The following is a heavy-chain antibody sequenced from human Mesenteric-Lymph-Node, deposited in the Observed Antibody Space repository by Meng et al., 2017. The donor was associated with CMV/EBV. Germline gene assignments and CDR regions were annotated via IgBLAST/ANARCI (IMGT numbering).Heavy chain of an antibody. Sequence: ASVKVSCKASGYTFTSYYIHWVRQAPGQGLEWMGIINPSAGSTTYAQKFQGRVTMTRDTSTSTVYMELSSLRSEDTAVYYCARGQLVLWGLRNYYYGMDVWGQGTTVTVSS. D-gene: IGHD6-13*01. CDR1: GYTFTSYY. CDR3: ARGQLVLWGLRNYYYGMDV. V-gene: IGHV1-46*01. J-gene: IGHJ6*02. CDR2: INPSAGST.